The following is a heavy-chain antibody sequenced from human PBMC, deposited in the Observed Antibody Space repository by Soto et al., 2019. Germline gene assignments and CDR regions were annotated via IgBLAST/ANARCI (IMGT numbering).Heavy chain of an antibody. CDR3: RVTGVSEVDY. CDR1: GYTFSGFY. Sequence: QVQLVQSGAEVKKPGASVKVSCRTSGYTFSGFYIHWVRQDPGQGLESMGWIYPDSGGTDYAQKFQGRVTMTRDTSISTAYMELSRLRSDDTAVYYCRVTGVSEVDYWGQGTLVTVSS. D-gene: IGHD2-8*01. CDR2: IYPDSGGT. V-gene: IGHV1-2*02. J-gene: IGHJ4*02.